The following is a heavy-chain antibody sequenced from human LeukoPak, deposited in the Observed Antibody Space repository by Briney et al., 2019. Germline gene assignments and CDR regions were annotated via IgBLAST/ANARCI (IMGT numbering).Heavy chain of an antibody. CDR3: ARDLTERHGLYSSGWYSGFDY. D-gene: IGHD6-19*01. V-gene: IGHV3-33*08. Sequence: HPGGSLRLSCAASGFTFNSYAIHWVRQAPGKGLEWVAVIWYDGSNKYYADSVKGRFTISRDNSKNTLYLQMNSLRAEDTAVYYCARDLTERHGLYSSGWYSGFDYWGQGTLVTVSS. CDR2: IWYDGSNK. J-gene: IGHJ4*02. CDR1: GFTFNSYA.